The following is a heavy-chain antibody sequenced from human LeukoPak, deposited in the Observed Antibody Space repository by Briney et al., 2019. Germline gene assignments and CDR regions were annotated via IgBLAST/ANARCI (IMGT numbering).Heavy chain of an antibody. CDR2: IRSDGSYT. V-gene: IGHV3-74*01. Sequence: GGSLRLSCAASGFTFSNYWMHWVRQAPGKGMVWVSRIRSDGSYTSYADSVKGRFTISRDNTKNTLYLQMSSLRAEDTAVYYCAREGTTFDYWGQGTLVTVSS. J-gene: IGHJ4*02. CDR3: AREGTTFDY. CDR1: GFTFSNYW. D-gene: IGHD1-1*01.